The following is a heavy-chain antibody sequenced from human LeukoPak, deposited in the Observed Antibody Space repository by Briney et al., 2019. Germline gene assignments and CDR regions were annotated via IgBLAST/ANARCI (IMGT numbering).Heavy chain of an antibody. J-gene: IGHJ5*02. V-gene: IGHV1-18*01. CDR2: ISAYNGNT. Sequence: GASVKVSCKASGYSFTTHGISWVRQAPGQGLEWMGWISAYNGNTNYAQKLQGRVTMTTDTSTSTAYMELRSLGYDDTAVYYCARDMIAARPNWFDPWGQGTLVTVSS. CDR1: GYSFTTHG. D-gene: IGHD6-6*01. CDR3: ARDMIAARPNWFDP.